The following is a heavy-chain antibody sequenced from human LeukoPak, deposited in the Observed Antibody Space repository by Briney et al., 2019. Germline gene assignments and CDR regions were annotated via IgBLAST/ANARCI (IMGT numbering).Heavy chain of an antibody. CDR2: FDPEDGET. CDR3: ATGRLGEYYEDSSGYFAY. V-gene: IGHV1-24*01. J-gene: IGHJ4*02. Sequence: SVKVFCKGSVYSLTEVSMHLVRQAPGKGGEWLGRFDPEDGETIYAQRFQGRVTMTEETSTNTAYMELSSLRSADSAVYYCATGRLGEYYEDSSGYFAYWGQGTLVTVSS. D-gene: IGHD3-22*01. CDR1: VYSLTEVS.